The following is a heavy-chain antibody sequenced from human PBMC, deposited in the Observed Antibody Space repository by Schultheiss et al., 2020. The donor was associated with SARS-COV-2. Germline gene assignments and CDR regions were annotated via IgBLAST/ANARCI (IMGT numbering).Heavy chain of an antibody. Sequence: GESLKISCAASGFTVSSNYMSWVRQAPGKGLEWVSVIYSGGSTYYADSVKGRFTISRDNAKNSLYLQMNSLRAEDTAVYYCARVASLLSAGGMDVWGQGTTVTVSS. CDR2: IYSGGST. D-gene: IGHD1-26*01. J-gene: IGHJ6*02. CDR1: GFTVSSNY. V-gene: IGHV3-53*01. CDR3: ARVASLLSAGGMDV.